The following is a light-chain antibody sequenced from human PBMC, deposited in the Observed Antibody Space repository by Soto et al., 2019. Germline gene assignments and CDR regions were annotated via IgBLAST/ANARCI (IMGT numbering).Light chain of an antibody. CDR1: NSNIGSNT. V-gene: IGLV1-44*01. CDR2: GNN. J-gene: IGLJ3*02. CDR3: AAWDASLSARV. Sequence: QSVLTQPPSASGTPGQRVTISCSGSNSNIGSNTVNWYQQLPGTAPKLLIYGNNQRPSGVPDRFSGSKSGTSASLAISGLRSEDEADYYCAAWDASLSARVFGGGTKLTVL.